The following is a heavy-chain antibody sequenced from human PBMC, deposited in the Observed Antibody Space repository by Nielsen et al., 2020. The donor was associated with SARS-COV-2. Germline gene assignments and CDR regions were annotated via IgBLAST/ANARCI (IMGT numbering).Heavy chain of an antibody. CDR2: INPNSGGT. D-gene: IGHD3-16*02. Sequence: ASVKVSCKASGYTFTGYYMHWVRQAPGQGLEWMGRINPNSGGTNYAQKFQGRVTMTRDTSISTAYMELSRLRSEDTAVYYCARDPVMITFGGVIVIRGRYDYWGQGTLVTVSS. CDR1: GYTFTGYY. J-gene: IGHJ4*02. CDR3: ARDPVMITFGGVIVIRGRYDY. V-gene: IGHV1-2*06.